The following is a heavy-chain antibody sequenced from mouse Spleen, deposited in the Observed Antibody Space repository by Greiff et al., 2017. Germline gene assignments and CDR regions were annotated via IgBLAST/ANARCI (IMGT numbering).Heavy chain of an antibody. CDR2: IDPETGGT. V-gene: IGHV1-15*01. CDR3: TRDYYGSPYYAMDY. Sequence: ESGAELVRPGASVTLSCKASGYTFTDYEMHWVKQTPVHGLEWIGAIDPETGGTAYNQKFKGKATLTADKSSSTAYMELRSLTSEDSAVYYCTRDYYGSPYYAMDYWGQGTSVTVSS. D-gene: IGHD1-1*01. J-gene: IGHJ4*01. CDR1: GYTFTDYE.